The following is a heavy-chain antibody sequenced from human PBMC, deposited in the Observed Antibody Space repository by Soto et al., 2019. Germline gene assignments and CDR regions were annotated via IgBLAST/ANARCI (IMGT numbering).Heavy chain of an antibody. Sequence: GGSLRLSCAASGFTFSSYAMTWVRQAPGRGLDWVSVITYNGDNTFYADSVKGRFTISRDNSKDTVDLQMNGLRAEDTAVYYCAREVGRGSGSYYLDYWGQETLVTVSS. CDR3: AREVGRGSGSYYLDY. CDR2: ITYNGDNT. J-gene: IGHJ4*02. V-gene: IGHV3-23*01. CDR1: GFTFSSYA. D-gene: IGHD3-16*01.